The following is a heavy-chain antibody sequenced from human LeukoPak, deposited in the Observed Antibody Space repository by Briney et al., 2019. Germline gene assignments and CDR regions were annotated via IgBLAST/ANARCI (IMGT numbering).Heavy chain of an antibody. J-gene: IGHJ5*02. Sequence: ASVKVSCTASGYTFTSYAMHWVRQAPGQRLEWMGWINAGNGNTKYSQKFQGRVTITRDTSASTAYMELSSLRSEDTAVYYCARDLGLLWFGEWGNWFDPWGQGTLVTVSS. CDR2: INAGNGNT. CDR1: GYTFTSYA. CDR3: ARDLGLLWFGEWGNWFDP. V-gene: IGHV1-3*01. D-gene: IGHD3-10*01.